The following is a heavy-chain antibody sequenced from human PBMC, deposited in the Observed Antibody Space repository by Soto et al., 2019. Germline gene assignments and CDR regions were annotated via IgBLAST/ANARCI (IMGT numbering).Heavy chain of an antibody. Sequence: QVQLVQSGAEVKKPGSSVKVSCKASGGTFGSYAISWVRQAPGQGLGWMGGIIPIPGTANYAQKFQGRVTIAADEPTSTAYMELSSLRSEDTAVYYCARSQGSSTSLEIYYYYYYGMDVWGQGTTVTVSS. CDR1: GGTFGSYA. V-gene: IGHV1-69*01. D-gene: IGHD2-2*01. CDR3: ARSQGSSTSLEIYYYYYYGMDV. CDR2: IIPIPGTA. J-gene: IGHJ6*02.